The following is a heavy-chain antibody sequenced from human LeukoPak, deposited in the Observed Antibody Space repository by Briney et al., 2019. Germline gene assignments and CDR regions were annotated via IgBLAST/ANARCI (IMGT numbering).Heavy chain of an antibody. CDR3: ARLGYCSGGSCYDY. Sequence: GGSLRLSCAASGFIFSSYAMAWVRQAPGKGLEWVSSVSGSGSATYYADSVRGRFTISRDNSKNTVYLQMNSLRAEDTAVYYCARLGYCSGGSCYDYWGQGTLVTVSS. V-gene: IGHV3-23*01. D-gene: IGHD2-15*01. J-gene: IGHJ4*02. CDR1: GFIFSSYA. CDR2: VSGSGSAT.